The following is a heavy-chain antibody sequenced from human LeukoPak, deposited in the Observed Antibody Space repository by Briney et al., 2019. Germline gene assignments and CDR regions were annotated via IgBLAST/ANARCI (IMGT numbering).Heavy chain of an antibody. CDR3: ANSWYYYDSSGFPKSDAFDR. CDR2: IYRTGST. CDR1: GGSISSGAY. V-gene: IGHV4-38-2*02. Sequence: SETLSLTCTVSGGSISSGAYWGWVRPPPGKGLEWIATIYRTGSTYYNPSLESRVTISIDTSKNQFSLKLNSVTAADTAVYYCANSWYYYDSSGFPKSDAFDRWGQGTLVTVSS. J-gene: IGHJ3*01. D-gene: IGHD3-22*01.